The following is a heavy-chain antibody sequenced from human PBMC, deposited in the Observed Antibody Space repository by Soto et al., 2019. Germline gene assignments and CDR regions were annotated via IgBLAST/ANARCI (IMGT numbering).Heavy chain of an antibody. CDR2: IIPRSGTS. Sequence: QVQLVQSGAEVKKPGSSVKVSCKASGDTFSTYTITWVRQAPGQGLEWMGGIIPRSGTSNDAQKFHGRVTVTADESTSTAYMELSSLRPEDTTVYYCAIEGLVLAPSTVNSAPYYYAMDVWGQGTTVTVSS. CDR1: GDTFSTYT. CDR3: AIEGLVLAPSTVNSAPYYYAMDV. V-gene: IGHV1-69*12. D-gene: IGHD3-3*02. J-gene: IGHJ6*02.